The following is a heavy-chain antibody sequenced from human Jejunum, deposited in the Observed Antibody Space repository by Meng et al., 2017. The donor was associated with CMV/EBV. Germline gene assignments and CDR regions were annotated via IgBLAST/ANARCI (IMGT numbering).Heavy chain of an antibody. CDR2: ISGSGAAA. J-gene: IGHJ4*02. CDR1: FTFDSYA. CDR3: ARDGCERSSSCQFDS. Sequence: FTFDSYAMNWVRQGPGKGLEWVSVISGSGAAANYADSVKGRFTISRDNAKNSLFLQMDSLGAEDTALYYCARDGCERSSSCQFDSWGQGTLVTVS. V-gene: IGHV3-23*01. D-gene: IGHD6-6*01.